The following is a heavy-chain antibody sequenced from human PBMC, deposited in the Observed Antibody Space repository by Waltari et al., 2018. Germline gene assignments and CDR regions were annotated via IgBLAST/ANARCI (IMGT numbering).Heavy chain of an antibody. Sequence: QVQLVESGGGVVQTGRSLRRSCAACGFTCSRYAMHWVRQAPGKGLEWVAVISYDGSNKYYADSVKGRFTISRDNSKNTLYLQMNSLRAEDTAVYYCARGGGSNWFDPWGQGTLVTVSS. V-gene: IGHV3-30-3*01. CDR1: GFTCSRYA. CDR3: ARGGGSNWFDP. CDR2: ISYDGSNK. J-gene: IGHJ5*02.